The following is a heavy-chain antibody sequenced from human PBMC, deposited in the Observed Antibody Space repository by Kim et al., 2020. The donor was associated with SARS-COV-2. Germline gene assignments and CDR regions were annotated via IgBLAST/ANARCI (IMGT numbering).Heavy chain of an antibody. CDR2: ISAYNGNT. D-gene: IGHD5-12*01. V-gene: IGHV1-18*01. CDR1: GYTFTSYG. CDR3: ARDYSIFGKIVATIGVDP. Sequence: ASVKVSCKASGYTFTSYGISWVRQAPGQGLEWMGWISAYNGNTNYAQKFQGRVTMTTDTSTSTAYMELRSLRSDDTAVYYCARDYSIFGKIVATIGVDPWAQGPLVTVPS. J-gene: IGHJ5*02.